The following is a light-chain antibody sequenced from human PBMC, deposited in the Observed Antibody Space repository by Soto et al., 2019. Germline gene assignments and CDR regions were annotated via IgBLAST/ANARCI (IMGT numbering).Light chain of an antibody. V-gene: IGKV3-15*01. CDR2: GAS. Sequence: EVVMTQSPATLSVSPGERATLSCRASQSVSINLAWYPQKVGQAPRLLIYGASTGATGIPARFSGSGSGTDFTLTISSLQSEDFALYYCQQYNIWPLTFGGGTQLEIK. CDR3: QQYNIWPLT. CDR1: QSVSIN. J-gene: IGKJ4*01.